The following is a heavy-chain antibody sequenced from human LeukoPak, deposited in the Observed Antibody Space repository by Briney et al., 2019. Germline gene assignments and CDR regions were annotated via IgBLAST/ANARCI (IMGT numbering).Heavy chain of an antibody. CDR1: GYTFTSYG. CDR2: ISAYNGNT. Sequence: ASVKVSCKASGYTFTSYGISWVRQAPGQGLEWMGWISAYNGNTNYAQKLQGRVTMTTDTSTSTAYMELRSLRSDDTAVYYCARGGYCSSTSCFDAFDIWGQGTMVTVSS. J-gene: IGHJ3*02. CDR3: ARGGYCSSTSCFDAFDI. V-gene: IGHV1-18*01. D-gene: IGHD2-2*01.